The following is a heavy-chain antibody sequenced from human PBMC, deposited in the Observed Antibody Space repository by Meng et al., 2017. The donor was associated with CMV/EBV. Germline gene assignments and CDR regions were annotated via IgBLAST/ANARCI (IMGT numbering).Heavy chain of an antibody. CDR1: GYTFASYG. V-gene: IGHV1-18*01. Sequence: QVQLVQSGAEVKKPGASGKVSCKASGYTFASYGISWVRQAPGQGLEWMGWISAYNGNTNYAQKLQGRVTMTTDTSTSTAYMELRSLRSDDTAVYYCAKSSEQNWNYGGWYFDLWGRGTLVTVSS. CDR2: ISAYNGNT. D-gene: IGHD1-7*01. J-gene: IGHJ2*01. CDR3: AKSSEQNWNYGGWYFDL.